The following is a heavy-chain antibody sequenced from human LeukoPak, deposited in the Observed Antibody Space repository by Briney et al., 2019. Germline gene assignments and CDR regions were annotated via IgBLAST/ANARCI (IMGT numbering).Heavy chain of an antibody. V-gene: IGHV5-10-1*01. CDR1: GYSFTNYW. CDR3: ARARYCSGGSCYAEY. Sequence: GESLKISCEGSGYSFTNYWISWVRQMPGKGLEWMGRIDPRDSYTKYSPSFEGHVTISVDKSISTAFLQWNSLKASDSAMYYCARARYCSGGSCYAEYWGQGTLVTVSS. J-gene: IGHJ4*02. D-gene: IGHD2-15*01. CDR2: IDPRDSYT.